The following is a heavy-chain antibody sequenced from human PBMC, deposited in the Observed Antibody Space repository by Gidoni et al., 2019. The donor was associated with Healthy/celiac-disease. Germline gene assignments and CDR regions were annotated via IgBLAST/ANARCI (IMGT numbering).Heavy chain of an antibody. CDR2: ISGSGGST. Sequence: EVQLLESGGGLVQPGWSLRLSCAASGFTFSSYAMSWVRQAPGKGREGVSAISGSGGSTYYADSVKGRFTISRDNSKNTLYLQMNSLRAEDTAVYYCAKNCGGDCYRGQNANDYWGQGTLVTVSS. D-gene: IGHD2-21*02. CDR1: GFTFSSYA. J-gene: IGHJ4*02. CDR3: AKNCGGDCYRGQNANDY. V-gene: IGHV3-23*01.